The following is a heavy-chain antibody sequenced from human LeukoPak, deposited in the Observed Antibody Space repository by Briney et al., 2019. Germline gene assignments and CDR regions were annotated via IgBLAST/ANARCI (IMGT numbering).Heavy chain of an antibody. V-gene: IGHV4-59*12. Sequence: KPSETLSLTCTVSGGSISSYYWSWIRQPPGKGLEWIGYIYYSGSTNYNPSLKSRVTISVDTSKNQFSLKLSSVTAADTAVYYCARDSVYSGSSLDYWGQGTLVTVSS. CDR2: IYYSGST. CDR1: GGSISSYY. J-gene: IGHJ4*02. D-gene: IGHD1-26*01. CDR3: ARDSVYSGSSLDY.